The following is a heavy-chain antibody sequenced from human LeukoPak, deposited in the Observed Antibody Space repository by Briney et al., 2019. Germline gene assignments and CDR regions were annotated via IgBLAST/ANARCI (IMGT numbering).Heavy chain of an antibody. V-gene: IGHV3-23*01. CDR1: GFTFSSYA. Sequence: GGSLRLSCAASGFTFSSYAMSWVRQAPGKGLEWVSAISGSGSTIYYADSVKGRFTISRDNAKNSLYLQMNSLRAEDTAVYYCARALYYYDSSGMRGVDYWGQGTLVTVSS. CDR2: ISGSGSTI. J-gene: IGHJ4*02. D-gene: IGHD3-22*01. CDR3: ARALYYYDSSGMRGVDY.